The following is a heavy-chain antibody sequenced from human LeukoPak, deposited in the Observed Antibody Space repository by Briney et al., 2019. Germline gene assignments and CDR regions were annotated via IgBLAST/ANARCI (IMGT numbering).Heavy chain of an antibody. Sequence: GGSLRLSCAASGFTFTNYAMHWVRQAPGKGLEWVALISYDGSREYYADSVKGRFTISRDNSKSTVYLQMKSLRAEDTAVYYCARRGYCGGDCYYFDYWGQGTLVTVSS. CDR2: ISYDGSRE. J-gene: IGHJ4*02. D-gene: IGHD2-21*02. CDR1: GFTFTNYA. V-gene: IGHV3-30-3*01. CDR3: ARRGYCGGDCYYFDY.